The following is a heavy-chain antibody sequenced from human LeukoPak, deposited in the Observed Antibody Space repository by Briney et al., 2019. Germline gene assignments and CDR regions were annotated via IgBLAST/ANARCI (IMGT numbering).Heavy chain of an antibody. CDR3: ARGPPYSGSYPGY. CDR2: INPNSGGT. CDR1: GGTFSSYA. D-gene: IGHD1-26*01. Sequence: GSSVKVSCKASGGTFSSYAISWVRQAPGQGLEWMGWINPNSGGTNYAQKFQGRVTMTRDTSISTAYMELSRLRSDDTAVYYCARGPPYSGSYPGYWGQGTLVTVSS. J-gene: IGHJ4*02. V-gene: IGHV1-2*02.